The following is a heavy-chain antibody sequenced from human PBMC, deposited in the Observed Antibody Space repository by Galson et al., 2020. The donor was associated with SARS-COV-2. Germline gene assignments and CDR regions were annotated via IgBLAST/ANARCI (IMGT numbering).Heavy chain of an antibody. V-gene: IGHV1-2*02. CDR1: GYTFTGYF. CDR3: ARDQDDCNGRSCYHFFFYYGMDV. D-gene: IGHD2-15*01. Sequence: ASVKVSCKASGYTFTGYFIHWVRQAPGQGLEWMGWINPNSGGTNYAQKFQGRVTMTRDTSITTAYMELSRLRSDDTAVYYCARDQDDCNGRSCYHFFFYYGMDVWGQGTTVTVSS. CDR2: INPNSGGT. J-gene: IGHJ6*02.